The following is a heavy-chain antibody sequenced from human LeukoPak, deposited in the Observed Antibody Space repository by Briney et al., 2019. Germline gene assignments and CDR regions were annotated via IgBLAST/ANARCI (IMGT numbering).Heavy chain of an antibody. J-gene: IGHJ4*02. Sequence: GGSLRLSCAASGFTFSSYGMHWVRQAPGKGLEWVAFIRYDGSNKYYADSVKGRFTISRDNSKNTLYLQMNSLRAEDTAVYYCAKVLGVIYYFDYWGQGTLVTVSS. CDR1: GFTFSSYG. D-gene: IGHD3-10*01. V-gene: IGHV3-30*02. CDR3: AKVLGVIYYFDY. CDR2: IRYDGSNK.